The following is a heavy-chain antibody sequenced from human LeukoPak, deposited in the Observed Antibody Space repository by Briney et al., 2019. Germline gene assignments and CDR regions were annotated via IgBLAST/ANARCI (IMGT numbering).Heavy chain of an antibody. CDR3: AREGGAYSSSYYLDY. D-gene: IGHD6-13*01. J-gene: IGHJ4*02. Sequence: SETLPLTCTVSGGSINSADYYWTWIRQHPGKGLEWIGYINYSGTTYYNPSLKSRITVSVDTSKNQFSLKLSSVTAADTAVYYCAREGGAYSSSYYLDYFGQGTLVTVSS. V-gene: IGHV4-31*03. CDR2: INYSGTT. CDR1: GGSINSADYY.